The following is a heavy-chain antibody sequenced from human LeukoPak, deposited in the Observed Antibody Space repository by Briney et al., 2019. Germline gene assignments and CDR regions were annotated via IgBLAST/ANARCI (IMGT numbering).Heavy chain of an antibody. CDR3: DRELRFVNAAMVSGGF. J-gene: IGHJ4*02. CDR1: GGSIASTDYY. V-gene: IGHV4-39*02. Sequence: SETLSLTCTVSGGSIASTDYYWGWVRQPPGKGLEWIGTIYYNGGSQYNPCLKCRVIISVDTAKNQFSLRVNSVTAADTAVYYCDRELRFVNAAMVSGGFWGQGALVTVSS. D-gene: IGHD5-18*01. CDR2: IYYNGGS.